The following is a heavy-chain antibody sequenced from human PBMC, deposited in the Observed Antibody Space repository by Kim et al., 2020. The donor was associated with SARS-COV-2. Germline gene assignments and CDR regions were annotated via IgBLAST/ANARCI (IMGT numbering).Heavy chain of an antibody. V-gene: IGHV4-59*01. D-gene: IGHD6-19*01. J-gene: IGHJ4*02. CDR1: GASISSYY. Sequence: SETLSLTCTVSGASISSYYWSWIRQPPGKGLEWIGYIYYSGSTNYNPSLKSRVTISVDTSKNHFSLKLSSVTAADTAVYYCARGQYSSGWYKEWGQGTLVTVSS. CDR3: ARGQYSSGWYKE. CDR2: IYYSGST.